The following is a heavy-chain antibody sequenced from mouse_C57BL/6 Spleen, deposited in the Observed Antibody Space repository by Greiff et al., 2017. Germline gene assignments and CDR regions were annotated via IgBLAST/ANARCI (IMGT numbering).Heavy chain of an antibody. Sequence: QVQLQQPGAELVKPGASVKLSCTASGYTFTSYWMHWVKQRPGQGLEWIGMIHPNSGSTNDNEKFKSKATLTVDKSSSTAYMQLSSLTSEDSAVYYCARPGYSNYFDDWGQGTTLTVSS. CDR3: ARPGYSNYFDD. CDR1: GYTFTSYW. V-gene: IGHV1-64*01. CDR2: IHPNSGST. D-gene: IGHD2-5*01. J-gene: IGHJ2*01.